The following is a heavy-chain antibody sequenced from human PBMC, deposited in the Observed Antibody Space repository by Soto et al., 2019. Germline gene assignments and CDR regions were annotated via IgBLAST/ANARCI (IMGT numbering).Heavy chain of an antibody. CDR1: GGTFSSYT. V-gene: IGHV1-69*02. D-gene: IGHD3-10*01. CDR2: IIPILGIA. CDR3: AGSPLYYYGSESPRDFNYGMYV. J-gene: IGHJ6*02. Sequence: ASVKVSCKASGGTFSSYTISWVRQAPAQGLEWMGRIIPILGIANYAQKFQGRVTITADKSTSTAYMELSSLRSEDTAVYYCAGSPLYYYGSESPRDFNYGMYVWGQGTTVTVSS.